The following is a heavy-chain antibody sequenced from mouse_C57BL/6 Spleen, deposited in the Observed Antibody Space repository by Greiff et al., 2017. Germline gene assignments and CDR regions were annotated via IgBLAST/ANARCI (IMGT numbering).Heavy chain of an antibody. Sequence: QVQLQQPGAELVRPGSSVKLSCKASGYTFTSYWMHWVKQRPIQGLEWIGNIDPSDSETHYNQKFKDKATLTVDKSSSTAYMQLSSLTSEDSAVYYCARDDYGDYYAMDDWGQGTSVTVSS. J-gene: IGHJ4*01. CDR3: ARDDYGDYYAMDD. CDR2: IDPSDSET. D-gene: IGHD2-4*01. CDR1: GYTFTSYW. V-gene: IGHV1-52*01.